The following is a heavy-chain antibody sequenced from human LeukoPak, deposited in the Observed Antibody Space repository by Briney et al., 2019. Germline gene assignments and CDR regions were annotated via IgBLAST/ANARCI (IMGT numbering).Heavy chain of an antibody. D-gene: IGHD2-2*01. CDR2: ISSSSSYI. J-gene: IGHJ5*02. Sequence: GGSLGLSCAASGFTFDDYAMHWVRQAPGKGLEWVSSISSSSSYIYYADSVKGRFTISRDDAKNSLYLQMNSLRAEDTAVYYCARASYQLPFDPWGQGTLVTVSS. V-gene: IGHV3-21*01. CDR3: ARASYQLPFDP. CDR1: GFTFDDYA.